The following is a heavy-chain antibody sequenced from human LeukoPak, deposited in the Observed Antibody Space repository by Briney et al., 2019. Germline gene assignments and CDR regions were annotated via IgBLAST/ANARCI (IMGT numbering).Heavy chain of an antibody. D-gene: IGHD3-22*01. V-gene: IGHV3-48*04. CDR3: ARSTYYSDSSPYHFHY. CDR2: ISNSGSTI. CDR1: GFTFSSYV. J-gene: IGHJ1*01. Sequence: GGSLRLSCAASGFTFSSYVMSWVRQTPGKGLEWVSYISNSGSTIYYADSVKGRFTISRDNAKNSLYLQMNSLRPEDTAVYYCARSTYYSDSSPYHFHYWGQGTLVTVSS.